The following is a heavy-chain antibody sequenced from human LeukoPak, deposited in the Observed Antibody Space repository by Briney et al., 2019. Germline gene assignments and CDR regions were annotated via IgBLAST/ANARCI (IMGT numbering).Heavy chain of an antibody. V-gene: IGHV3-33*01. CDR2: ICYDGSNK. CDR3: ARDLGGATITSYYFDY. D-gene: IGHD5-12*01. J-gene: IGHJ4*02. CDR1: GFTFSSYG. Sequence: GGSLRLSCAASGFTFSSYGMHWVRQAPGKGLEWVAVICYDGSNKYYADSVKGRFTISRDNSKNTLYLQMNSLRAEDTAVYYCARDLGGATITSYYFDYWGQGTLVTVSS.